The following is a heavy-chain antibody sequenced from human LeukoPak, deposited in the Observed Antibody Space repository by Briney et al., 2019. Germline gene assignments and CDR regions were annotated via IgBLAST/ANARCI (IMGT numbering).Heavy chain of an antibody. V-gene: IGHV4-61*02. Sequence: SETLSLTFTVSGGSISSGSYYWSWIRQPAGKGLEWIGRIYTSGSTNYNPSLKSRVTISVDTSKNQFSLKLSSVTAADTAVYYCARFRFLEWSEEDYYYYMDVWGKGTTVTVSS. CDR2: IYTSGST. CDR3: ARFRFLEWSEEDYYYYMDV. D-gene: IGHD3-3*01. J-gene: IGHJ6*03. CDR1: GGSISSGSYY.